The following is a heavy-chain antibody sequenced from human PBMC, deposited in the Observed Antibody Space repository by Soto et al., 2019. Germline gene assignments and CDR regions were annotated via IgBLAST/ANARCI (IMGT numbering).Heavy chain of an antibody. CDR1: GGSISSSSYY. J-gene: IGHJ4*02. CDR2: IYYSGST. D-gene: IGHD3-3*01. CDR3: ARQMTYYDFWSGLDY. V-gene: IGHV4-39*01. Sequence: PSETLSLTCTVSGGSISSSSYYWGWIRQPPGKGLEWIGSIYYSGSTYYNPSLKSRVTISVDTSKNQFSLKLSSVTAADTAVYYCARQMTYYDFWSGLDYWGQGTLVTVSS.